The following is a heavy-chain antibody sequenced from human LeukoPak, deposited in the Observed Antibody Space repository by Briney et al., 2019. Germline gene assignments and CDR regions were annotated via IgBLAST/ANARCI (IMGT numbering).Heavy chain of an antibody. V-gene: IGHV4-39*01. CDR2: IYYSGST. CDR1: GGSISSSSYY. CDR3: ARSARDAFDI. Sequence: SETLSLTCTVSGGSISSSSYYWGWIRQPPGKGLEWIGSIYYSGSTYYNPSLKSRVTISVDTSKNQFSLELSSVTAADTAVYYCARSARDAFDIWGQGTMVTVSS. J-gene: IGHJ3*02.